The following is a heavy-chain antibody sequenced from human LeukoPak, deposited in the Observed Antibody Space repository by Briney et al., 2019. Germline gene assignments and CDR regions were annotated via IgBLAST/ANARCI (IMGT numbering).Heavy chain of an antibody. Sequence: RGSLRLSCAASGFTFSSYSMNWVRQAPGKGLEWVSYISSSSSTIYYADSVKGRFTISRDNAKNSLYLQMNSLRAEDTAVYYCARQYYDFWSGYYPTDYWGQGTLVTVSS. J-gene: IGHJ4*02. V-gene: IGHV3-48*01. CDR2: ISSSSSTI. CDR3: ARQYYDFWSGYYPTDY. CDR1: GFTFSSYS. D-gene: IGHD3-3*01.